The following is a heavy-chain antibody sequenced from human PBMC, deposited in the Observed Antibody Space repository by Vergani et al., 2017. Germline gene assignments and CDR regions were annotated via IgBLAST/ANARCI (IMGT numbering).Heavy chain of an antibody. J-gene: IGHJ3*02. CDR3: ARGDNWNDYAFDI. CDR2: MNPNSGNT. CDR1: GGTFSSYA. D-gene: IGHD1-1*01. Sequence: QVQLVQSGAEVKKPGSSVKVSCKASGGTFSSYAISWVRQAPGQGLEWMGWMNPNSGNTGYAQKFQGRVTMTRNTSISTAYMELSSLRSEDTAVYYCARGDNWNDYAFDIWGQGTMVTVSS. V-gene: IGHV1-8*02.